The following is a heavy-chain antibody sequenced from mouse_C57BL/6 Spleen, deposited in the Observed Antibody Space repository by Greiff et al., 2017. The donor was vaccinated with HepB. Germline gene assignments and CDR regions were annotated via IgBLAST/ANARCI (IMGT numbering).Heavy chain of an antibody. V-gene: IGHV5-17*01. CDR2: ISSGSSTI. CDR3: ARDAYGKAMDY. CDR1: GFTFSDYG. D-gene: IGHD2-1*01. J-gene: IGHJ4*01. Sequence: DVHLVESGGGLVKPGGSLKLSCAASGFTFSDYGMHWVRQAPEKGLEWVAYISSGSSTIYYADTVKGRFTISRDNAKYTLFLQMTSLRSEDTAMYYCARDAYGKAMDYWGQGTSVTVSS.